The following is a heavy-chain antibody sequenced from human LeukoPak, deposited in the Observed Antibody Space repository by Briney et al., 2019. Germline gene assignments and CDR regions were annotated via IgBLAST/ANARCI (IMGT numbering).Heavy chain of an antibody. D-gene: IGHD3-22*01. Sequence: GGSLRLSCAASGFTVSSNYMSWVRQAPPKGLEWVSINYSGGSTYYTASVKGKIPISIDNSKNTLYLQMNCLRAEDTAVYYCARFDDIWAFDIWGQGTMVTVSS. CDR3: ARFDDIWAFDI. CDR2: NYSGGST. CDR1: GFTVSSNY. J-gene: IGHJ3*02. V-gene: IGHV3-66*01.